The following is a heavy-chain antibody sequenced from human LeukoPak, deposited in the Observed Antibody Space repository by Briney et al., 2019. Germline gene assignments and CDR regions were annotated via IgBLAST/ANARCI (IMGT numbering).Heavy chain of an antibody. Sequence: PGGSLRLSCAASGFTLSSYGMSWVRQAPGKGLEWVSSITGSSGYTYYADSVRGRFPISRDNSKNTVFLQMNSLRAEDTAVYYCAKTYYFDGSGYWSAYYFDKWGQGTHVTVSS. CDR1: GFTLSSYG. CDR3: AKTYYFDGSGYWSAYYFDK. D-gene: IGHD3-22*01. CDR2: ITGSSGYT. J-gene: IGHJ4*02. V-gene: IGHV3-23*01.